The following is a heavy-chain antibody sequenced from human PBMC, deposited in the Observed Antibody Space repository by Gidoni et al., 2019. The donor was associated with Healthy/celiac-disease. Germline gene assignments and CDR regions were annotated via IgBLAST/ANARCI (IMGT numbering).Heavy chain of an antibody. J-gene: IGHJ4*02. CDR3: TTYRIAAAAYDY. D-gene: IGHD6-13*01. V-gene: IGHV3-15*01. CDR2: IKSKTDGGTT. Sequence: EVQLVESGGGLVKPGGSLRLSCAASGFTFSNAWMSWVRQAPGKGLEWVGRIKSKTDGGTTDYAAPVKGRFTISRDDSKNTLYLQMNSLKTEDTAVYYCTTYRIAAAAYDYWGQGTLVTVSS. CDR1: GFTFSNAW.